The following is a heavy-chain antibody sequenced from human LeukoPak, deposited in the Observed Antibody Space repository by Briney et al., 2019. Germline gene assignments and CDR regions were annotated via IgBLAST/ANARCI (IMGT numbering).Heavy chain of an antibody. CDR1: GFTVSNNY. CDR3: GGYSPYLDY. CDR2: IYSGGRI. Sequence: PGGSLRLSCAASGFTVSNNYMNWVRQAPGKGLEWVSVIYSGGRIYYADSVKGRFTISRDNSKNTLYLQMNSLRAEDTAVYHCGGYSPYLDYWGQGTLVAVSS. V-gene: IGHV3-66*01. D-gene: IGHD3-22*01. J-gene: IGHJ4*02.